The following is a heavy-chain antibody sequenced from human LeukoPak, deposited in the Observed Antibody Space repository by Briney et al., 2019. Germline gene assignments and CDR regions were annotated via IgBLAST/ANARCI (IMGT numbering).Heavy chain of an antibody. CDR1: GGSISSSSYY. D-gene: IGHD1-26*01. CDR2: IHYSGST. CDR3: ARHKFSGTNYEDY. Sequence: SETLSLTCTVSGGSISSSSYYWGWIRQPPGKGLEWIGNIHYSGSTYDNPSLKSRVTISVDTSKNQFSLKLSSVTAADTAVYYCARHKFSGTNYEDYWGQGTLVTVSS. V-gene: IGHV4-39*01. J-gene: IGHJ4*02.